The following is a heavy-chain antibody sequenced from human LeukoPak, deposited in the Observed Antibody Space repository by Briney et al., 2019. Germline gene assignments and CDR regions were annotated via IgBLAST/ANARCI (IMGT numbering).Heavy chain of an antibody. CDR3: AQFLESRGE. CDR1: GFTFSSYA. J-gene: IGHJ1*01. D-gene: IGHD3-16*01. Sequence: SGGSLRLSCAASGFTFSSYAMSWVRQAPGKGLEWVSAISGSGGSTYYADSVKGRFTSSRDNSKNTLYLQMHSLRVEDTAVYYCAQFLESRGEWGQGTRVTVSS. CDR2: ISGSGGST. V-gene: IGHV3-23*01.